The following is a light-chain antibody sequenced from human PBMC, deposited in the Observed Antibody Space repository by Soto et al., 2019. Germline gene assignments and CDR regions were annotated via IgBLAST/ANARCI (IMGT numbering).Light chain of an antibody. V-gene: IGKV1-39*01. Sequence: DIQMTQSPSSLSASIGDRVTITCRASRGINTYVNWYQQKPGKAPKLLIFSASTLQSGVPSRFSGGGSGTDFTFTISSLLPEDFATYYCQQTHTTPRTFGQGTKVDIK. CDR2: SAS. J-gene: IGKJ1*01. CDR3: QQTHTTPRT. CDR1: RGINTY.